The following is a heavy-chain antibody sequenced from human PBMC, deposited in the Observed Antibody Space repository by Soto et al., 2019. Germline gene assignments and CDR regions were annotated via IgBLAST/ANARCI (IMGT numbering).Heavy chain of an antibody. CDR1: GFTFDDYA. CDR3: ASVGTVVDGPFDF. D-gene: IGHD4-17*01. CDR2: ISWNSGSI. V-gene: IGHV3-9*01. Sequence: EVQLVESGGGLVQPGRSLRLSCAASGFTFDDYAMHWVRQAPGKGLEWVSGISWNSGSIGYADSVKGRFTISRDNAKNSLYLQMNSLRAEDTALYYCASVGTVVDGPFDFWGQGTLVTVSS. J-gene: IGHJ4*02.